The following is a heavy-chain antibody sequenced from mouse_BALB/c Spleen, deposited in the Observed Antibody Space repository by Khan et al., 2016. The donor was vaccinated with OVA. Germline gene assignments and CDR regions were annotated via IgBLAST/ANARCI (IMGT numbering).Heavy chain of an antibody. CDR1: GFTFSSFG. V-gene: IGHV5-17*02. J-gene: IGHJ1*01. D-gene: IGHD2-4*01. CDR2: ISSGSATI. Sequence: EVELVESGGGLVQPGGSRKLSCAASGFTFSSFGMHWVRQAPEKGLEWVAYISSGSATIYYTDTVKGRFTISRDNPKNTLFLQMTSLRSEDTAIYYCAGSLITTWYFDVWGAGTTVTVSS. CDR3: AGSLITTWYFDV.